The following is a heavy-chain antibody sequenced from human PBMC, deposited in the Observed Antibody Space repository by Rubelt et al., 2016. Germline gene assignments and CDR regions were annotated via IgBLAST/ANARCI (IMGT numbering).Heavy chain of an antibody. CDR3: AKDSLRFLEWLLDY. CDR2: IWYDGSNK. D-gene: IGHD3-3*01. V-gene: IGHV3-33*06. J-gene: IGHJ4*02. Sequence: GFTFSNYGIHWVRQSPVKGLEWVAVIWYDGSNKYYADSVKGRFTISRDNSKNTLYLQMNSLRAEDTAVYYCAKDSLRFLEWLLDYWGQGTLVTVSS. CDR1: GFTFSNYG.